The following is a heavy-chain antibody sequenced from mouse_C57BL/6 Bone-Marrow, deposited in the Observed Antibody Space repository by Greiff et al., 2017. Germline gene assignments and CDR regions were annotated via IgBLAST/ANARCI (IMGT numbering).Heavy chain of an antibody. CDR1: GYTFTDYY. J-gene: IGHJ2*01. Sequence: EVQLQQSGPELVKPGASVKISCKASGYTFTDYYMNWVKQSHGKSLEWIGDINPNNGGTSYNQKFKGKATLTVDKSSSTAYMELRSLTSEDSAVYYCARGGYYCDYWGQGTTLTVSS. CDR3: ARGGYYCDY. V-gene: IGHV1-26*01. CDR2: INPNNGGT.